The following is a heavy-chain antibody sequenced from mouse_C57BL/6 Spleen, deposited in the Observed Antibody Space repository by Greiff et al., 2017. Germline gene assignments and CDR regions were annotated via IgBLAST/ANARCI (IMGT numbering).Heavy chain of an antibody. CDR1: GFSFTSYG. CDR3: ARNRGHPQGYFDV. D-gene: IGHD3-1*01. Sequence: QVQLQQSGPGLVQPSQSLSITCTVSGFSFTSYGVHWVRQSPGKGLEWLGVIWSGGSTDYNAAFIFSLSISTDKSKSQVFFKMNSLQADDTAIYYCARNRGHPQGYFDVWGTGTTVTVSS. J-gene: IGHJ1*03. CDR2: IWSGGST. V-gene: IGHV2-2*01.